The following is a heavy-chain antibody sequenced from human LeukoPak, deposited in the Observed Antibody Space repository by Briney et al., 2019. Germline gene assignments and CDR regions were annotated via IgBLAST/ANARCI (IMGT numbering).Heavy chain of an antibody. CDR2: IYYSGST. D-gene: IGHD3-10*01. J-gene: IGHJ4*02. V-gene: IGHV4-59*08. CDR1: GGSISSYY. Sequence: QASETLSLTCTVSGGSISSYYWSWIRQPPGKGLEWLGYIYYSGSTNYNPSLKSRVTISVDTSKNQFSLKLSSVTAADTAVYYCARHSHYYGSGSLIDYWGQGTLVTVSS. CDR3: ARHSHYYGSGSLIDY.